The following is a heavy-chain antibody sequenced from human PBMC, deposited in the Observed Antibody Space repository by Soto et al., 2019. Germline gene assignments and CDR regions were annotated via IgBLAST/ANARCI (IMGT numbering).Heavy chain of an antibody. CDR1: GGSISSGDYY. D-gene: IGHD3-10*01. CDR2: IYYSGST. CDR3: ARDVPPGRGSPNFYYYGMDV. V-gene: IGHV4-31*03. Sequence: QVQLQESGPGLVKPSQTLSLTCTVSGGSISSGDYYWSWIRQHPGKGLAWIGYIYYSGSTYYNPSLKCRVTISVDTSKNQFSLKLSSVTAADTAVYYCARDVPPGRGSPNFYYYGMDVWGQGATVTVSS. J-gene: IGHJ6*02.